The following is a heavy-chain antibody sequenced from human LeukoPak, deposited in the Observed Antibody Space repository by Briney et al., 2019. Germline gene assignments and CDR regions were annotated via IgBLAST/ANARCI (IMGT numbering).Heavy chain of an antibody. J-gene: IGHJ3*02. CDR2: ISSSSSTI. CDR1: GFTFSSYA. Sequence: GGSLRLSCPASGFTFSSYAMSWVRQAPGKGLEWVSYISSSSSTIYYADSVKGRFTISRDNAKNSLYLQMNSLRAEDTAVYYCAREKGPDDYVWGSYRSGEAFDIWGQGTMVTVSS. D-gene: IGHD3-16*02. V-gene: IGHV3-48*01. CDR3: AREKGPDDYVWGSYRSGEAFDI.